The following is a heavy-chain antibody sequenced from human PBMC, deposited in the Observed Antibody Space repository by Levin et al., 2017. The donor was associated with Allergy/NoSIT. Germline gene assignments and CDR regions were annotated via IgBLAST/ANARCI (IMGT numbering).Heavy chain of an antibody. CDR3: ARTDMVRGLDC. CDR1: GSTFTDYW. J-gene: IGHJ4*02. CDR2: FDPSDSET. D-gene: IGHD3-10*01. V-gene: IGHV5-10-1*01. Sequence: TGGSLRLSCQGSGSTFTDYWITWVRQMPGKGLEWMGRFDPSDSETYYSPSFQGHVTISVDRSISTAYLQWSSLKASDTAIYYCARTDMVRGLDCWGQGTLVTVSS.